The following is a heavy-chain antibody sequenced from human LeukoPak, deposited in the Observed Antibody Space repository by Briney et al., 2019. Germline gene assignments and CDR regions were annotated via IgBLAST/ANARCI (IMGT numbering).Heavy chain of an antibody. CDR3: AKDSQFDY. Sequence: GGSLRLSRAASGFTFSSYGMSWVRQAPGKGLEWVSVISGSGDGRYYADSVKGRFTISRDNSKNTLYLQMNSLRAEDTAVYYCAKDSQFDYWGQGALVTVSS. V-gene: IGHV3-23*01. J-gene: IGHJ4*02. CDR1: GFTFSSYG. CDR2: ISGSGDGR.